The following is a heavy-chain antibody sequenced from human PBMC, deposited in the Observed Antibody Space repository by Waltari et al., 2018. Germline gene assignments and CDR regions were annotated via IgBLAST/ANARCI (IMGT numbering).Heavy chain of an antibody. D-gene: IGHD5-12*01. Sequence: QLQLQESGPGLVQPSETLSLTCSVAGGSITTSRPYWGWIRQPPGQGLEWIATPPYTGATYTSPSLTSRVTMSRDTSKNQLSLTLGAVTAADAAVYYCATYIGASVGTAAFDVWGQGKMVIVSS. CDR1: GGSITTSRPY. J-gene: IGHJ3*01. CDR2: PPYTGAT. CDR3: ATYIGASVGTAAFDV. V-gene: IGHV4-39*01.